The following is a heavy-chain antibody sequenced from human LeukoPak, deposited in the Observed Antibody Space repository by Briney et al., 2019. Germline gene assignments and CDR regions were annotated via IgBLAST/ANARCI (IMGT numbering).Heavy chain of an antibody. V-gene: IGHV1-24*01. CDR3: ATVPPPGFHDYVWGSYRYTLDY. J-gene: IGHJ4*02. Sequence: ASVKVSCKVSGYTLTELSMHWVRQAPGKGLEWMGGFDPEDGETIYAQKFQGRVTMTEDTSTDTAYMELSSLRSEDTAVYYCATVPPPGFHDYVWGSYRYTLDYWGQGTLVTVSS. CDR2: FDPEDGET. D-gene: IGHD3-16*02. CDR1: GYTLTELS.